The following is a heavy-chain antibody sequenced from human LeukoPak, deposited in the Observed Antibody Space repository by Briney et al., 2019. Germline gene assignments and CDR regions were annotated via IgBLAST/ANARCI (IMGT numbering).Heavy chain of an antibody. D-gene: IGHD2-2*02. Sequence: GGSLRLSCAASGFSFSDYGMNWVRQAPGKRLEWVSVISGTGDSTYYADSVKGRFTISRDNSKNTLYLQMNSLRAEDTAVYYCAKQYCSNSNCYIDYWGQGTLVTVSS. CDR3: AKQYCSNSNCYIDY. CDR2: ISGTGDST. J-gene: IGHJ4*02. CDR1: GFSFSDYG. V-gene: IGHV3-23*01.